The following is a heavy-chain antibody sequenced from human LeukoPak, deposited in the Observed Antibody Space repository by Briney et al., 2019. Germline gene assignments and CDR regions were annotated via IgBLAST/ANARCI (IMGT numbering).Heavy chain of an antibody. Sequence: SETLSLTCTVSGGSISSYYWSWIRQPPGKGLEWIGYIYYSGSTNYNPSLKSRVTISVDTSKNQFSLKLSSVPAADTAVYYCARGGDFRPFDYWGQGTLVSVSS. CDR1: GGSISSYY. V-gene: IGHV4-59*01. D-gene: IGHD3-3*01. CDR2: IYYSGST. J-gene: IGHJ4*02. CDR3: ARGGDFRPFDY.